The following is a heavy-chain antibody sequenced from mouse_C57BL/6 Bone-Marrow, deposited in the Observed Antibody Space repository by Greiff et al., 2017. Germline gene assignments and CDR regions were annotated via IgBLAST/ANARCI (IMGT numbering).Heavy chain of an antibody. D-gene: IGHD1-1*02. Sequence: QVQLQQPGAELVMPGASVKLSCKASGYTFTSYWMHWVKQRPGQGLEWIGEIDPSDSYTNYNQKFKGKSTLTVDKSSSTAYMQLSSLTSEDSAVYYCARSAGGCFDYWGQGTTLTVSS. CDR3: ARSAGGCFDY. V-gene: IGHV1-69*01. CDR2: IDPSDSYT. CDR1: GYTFTSYW. J-gene: IGHJ2*01.